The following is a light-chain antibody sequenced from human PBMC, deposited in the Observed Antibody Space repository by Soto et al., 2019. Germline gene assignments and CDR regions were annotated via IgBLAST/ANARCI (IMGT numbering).Light chain of an antibody. CDR3: QQSYSNPWT. Sequence: DIQMTQSPSSLSASVGDRVTITCRASQSINTFLNWYQQKPGKDPKPLIYDASSLQSGVPSRFSGSGSGTEFTLTISSLQPEDFATYYCQQSYSNPWTFGQGTKVEIK. CDR1: QSINTF. CDR2: DAS. J-gene: IGKJ1*01. V-gene: IGKV1-39*01.